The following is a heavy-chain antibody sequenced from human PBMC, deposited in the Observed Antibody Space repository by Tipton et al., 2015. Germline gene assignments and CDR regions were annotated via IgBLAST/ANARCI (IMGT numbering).Heavy chain of an antibody. V-gene: IGHV4-61*01. J-gene: IGHJ6*02. D-gene: IGHD3-3*01. CDR1: GGSVSSATYY. CDR2: VYYTGST. Sequence: TLSLTCTVSGGSVSSATYYWSWVRQPPGKGLEWIAYVYYTGSTNYSPALKSRLTISMDTSKNQFSLKLSSVTAADTAVYYCARARDYGFGVVIRRGVGGYYGMDVWGQGTTVTVSS. CDR3: ARARDYGFGVVIRRGVGGYYGMDV.